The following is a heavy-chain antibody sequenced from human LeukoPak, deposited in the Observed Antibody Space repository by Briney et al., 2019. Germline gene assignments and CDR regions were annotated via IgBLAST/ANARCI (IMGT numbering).Heavy chain of an antibody. Sequence: GGSLRLSCAASGFTFSTYSMNWVRQAPGKGLEWVACITVSTSYIYYADSVRGRFTISRDNAKNSLYLQMNSLRAEDTAVYYCARLAYCGGDCYWFDLWGRGTLVTISS. CDR1: GFTFSTYS. CDR2: ITVSTSYI. D-gene: IGHD2-21*02. CDR3: ARLAYCGGDCYWFDL. J-gene: IGHJ2*01. V-gene: IGHV3-21*01.